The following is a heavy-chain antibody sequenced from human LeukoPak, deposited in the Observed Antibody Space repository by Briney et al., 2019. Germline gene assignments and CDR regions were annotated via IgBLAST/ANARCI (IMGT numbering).Heavy chain of an antibody. V-gene: IGHV4-59*01. CDR2: IYYSGST. J-gene: IGHJ3*02. CDR1: GGSISSYY. Sequence: SETLSLTCTVSGGSISSYYWSWIRQPPGKGLEWIGYIYYSGSTNYNPSLKGRVAISVDTSKNQFSLKLSSVTAADTAVYYCAREYEDAFDIWGQGTMVTVSS. D-gene: IGHD2-8*01. CDR3: AREYEDAFDI.